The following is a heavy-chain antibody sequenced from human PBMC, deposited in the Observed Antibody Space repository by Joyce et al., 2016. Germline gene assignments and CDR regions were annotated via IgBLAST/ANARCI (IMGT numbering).Heavy chain of an antibody. CDR3: TRELITIYYYYGMDV. Sequence: EVQLVESGGTLVQPGGSLRLSCAASRFPFSSYWMHWVRQAPGKGLVWVSRINTDGSSTSYADSVKGRFTISRDNAKNTLYLQMNSLRADDTAVYYCTRELITIYYYYGMDVWGQGTTVTVSS. CDR1: RFPFSSYW. J-gene: IGHJ6*02. CDR2: INTDGSST. D-gene: IGHD3-3*01. V-gene: IGHV3-74*01.